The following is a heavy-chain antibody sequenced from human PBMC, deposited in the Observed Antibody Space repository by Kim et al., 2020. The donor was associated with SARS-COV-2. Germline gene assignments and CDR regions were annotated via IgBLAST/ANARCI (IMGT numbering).Heavy chain of an antibody. J-gene: IGHJ4*02. CDR3: ARVGDLVVVPARPHGIDY. D-gene: IGHD2-2*01. CDR1: GGSFSGYY. V-gene: IGHV4-34*01. Sequence: SETLSLTCAVYGGSFSGYYWSWIRQPPGKGLEWIGEINHSGSTNYNPSLKSRVTISVDTSKNQFSLKLSSVTAADTAVYYCARVGDLVVVPARPHGIDYWGQGTLVTVSS. CDR2: INHSGST.